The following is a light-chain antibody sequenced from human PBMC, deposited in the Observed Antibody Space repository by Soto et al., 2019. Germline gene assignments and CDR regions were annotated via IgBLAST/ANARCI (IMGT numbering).Light chain of an antibody. V-gene: IGKV1-5*01. CDR1: QYINNW. CDR2: DAS. Sequence: GDRVTITCRASQYINNWVAWYQQKPGKAPKFLIYDASTLQRGVPSRFRGSGFGTAFSLTISSLQPDDFGSYYCQHTRTFGQGTKVEIK. J-gene: IGKJ1*01. CDR3: QHTRT.